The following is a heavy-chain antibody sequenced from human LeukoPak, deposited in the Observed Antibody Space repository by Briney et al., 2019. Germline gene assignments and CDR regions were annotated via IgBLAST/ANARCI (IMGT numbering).Heavy chain of an antibody. CDR3: AKDKRARYCSSTSCYGLDY. CDR2: ISGSGGST. J-gene: IGHJ4*02. CDR1: GFTSSSYA. V-gene: IGHV3-23*01. Sequence: GGSLRLSCAASGFTSSSYAMSWVRQAPGKGLEWVSAISGSGGSTYYADSVKGRFTISRDNSKNTLYLQMNSLRAEDTAVYYCAKDKRARYCSSTSCYGLDYWGQGTLVTVSS. D-gene: IGHD2-2*01.